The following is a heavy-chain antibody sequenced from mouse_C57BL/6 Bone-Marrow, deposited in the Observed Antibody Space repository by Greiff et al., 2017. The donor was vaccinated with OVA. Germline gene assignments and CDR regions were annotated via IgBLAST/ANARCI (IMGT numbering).Heavy chain of an antibody. Sequence: EVQLVESGGDLVKPGGSLKLSCAASGFTFSSYGMSWVRQTPDKRLEWVATISSGGSYTYYPASVKGRFTISRDNAKNTLYLQMSSLKSEDTAMYYCARQSGSYAMDYWGQGTAVTVSS. J-gene: IGHJ4*01. CDR2: ISSGGSYT. V-gene: IGHV5-6*01. CDR3: ARQSGSYAMDY. CDR1: GFTFSSYG.